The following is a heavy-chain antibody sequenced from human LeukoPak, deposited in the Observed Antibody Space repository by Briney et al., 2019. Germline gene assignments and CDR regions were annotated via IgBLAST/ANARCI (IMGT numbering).Heavy chain of an antibody. CDR3: VRVGQAFDS. CDR2: IFYSGST. D-gene: IGHD3-16*01. J-gene: IGHJ4*02. Sequence: SETLSLTCIVSGDSITSYYWSWIRQPPGRGLEWIGYIFYSGSTKYNPSLEGRVTMSVDTSKSQFSLKLSSVTAADTAVYYCVRVGQAFDSWGQGTLVTVSS. V-gene: IGHV4-59*01. CDR1: GDSITSYY.